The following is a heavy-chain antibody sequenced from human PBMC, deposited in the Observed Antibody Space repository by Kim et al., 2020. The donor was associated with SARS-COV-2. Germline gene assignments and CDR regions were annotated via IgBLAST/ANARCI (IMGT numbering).Heavy chain of an antibody. V-gene: IGHV3-48*03. CDR2: ISSSGSTV. Sequence: GGSLRLSCAASGFTFSSYEMNWVRQAPGKGLEWVSYISSSGSTVYYADSVKGRFTISRDNAKNSLYLQMNSLRAEDTAVYYCARDLGYSYGFDYWGQGTLVTVSS. CDR1: GFTFSSYE. J-gene: IGHJ4*02. D-gene: IGHD5-18*01. CDR3: ARDLGYSYGFDY.